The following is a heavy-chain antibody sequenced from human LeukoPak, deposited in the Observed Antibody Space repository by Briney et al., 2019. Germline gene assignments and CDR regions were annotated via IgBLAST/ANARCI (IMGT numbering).Heavy chain of an antibody. D-gene: IGHD2-2*01. J-gene: IGHJ4*02. Sequence: NPSETLSLTCGVYGGSFNNYYWVSWIRQPPGKGLEWIGEINHSGSTNYNPSLKSRVTISVDTSKNQFSLKLSSVTAADTAVYYCARQYCSSTSCSFDYWGQGTLVTVSS. CDR2: INHSGST. CDR1: GGSFNNYY. CDR3: ARQYCSSTSCSFDY. V-gene: IGHV4-34*01.